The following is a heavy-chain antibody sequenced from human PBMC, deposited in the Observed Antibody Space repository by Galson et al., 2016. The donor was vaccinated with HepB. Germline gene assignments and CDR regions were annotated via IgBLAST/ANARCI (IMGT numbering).Heavy chain of an antibody. Sequence: ETLSLTCAVSGVSITSNDWWSWVRQPPGQGLEWIGQIFHSGRVNYTPSLASRVTISIDTSNNHLSLRLTSVTAADTALYYCARQYWGGPSDYWGQGTLVTVSS. CDR1: GVSITSNDW. D-gene: IGHD2/OR15-2a*01. J-gene: IGHJ4*02. CDR3: ARQYWGGPSDY. CDR2: IFHSGRV. V-gene: IGHV4-4*02.